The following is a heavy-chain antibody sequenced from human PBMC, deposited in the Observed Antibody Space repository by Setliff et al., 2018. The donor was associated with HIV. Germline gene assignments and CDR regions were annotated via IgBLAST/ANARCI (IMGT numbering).Heavy chain of an antibody. V-gene: IGHV4-39*07. CDR3: ASTGYSSCWSFDY. CDR2: IYYSGST. Sequence: PSETLSLTCTVSGDSISSSSYYWGWGRKPPGKGLEWIGSIYYSGSTYYNPSLKSRVTISVDTSKNQFSLKLSSVTAADTAVYYCASTGYSSCWSFDYWGQGTLVTVSS. D-gene: IGHD6-19*01. J-gene: IGHJ4*02. CDR1: GDSISSSSYY.